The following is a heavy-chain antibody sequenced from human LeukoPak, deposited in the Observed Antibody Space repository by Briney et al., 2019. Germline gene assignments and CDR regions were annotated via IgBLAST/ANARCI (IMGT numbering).Heavy chain of an antibody. CDR1: VGPSVVTT. Sequence: SETLPSPALSMVGPSVVTTGAGSASPQGRGWSGLGEINHSGSTNYNPSLKSRVTISVDTSKNQFSLKLSSVTAADTAVNYCARILGSFIDYWGQGTLVTVSS. V-gene: IGHV4-34*01. CDR2: INHSGST. D-gene: IGHD6-13*01. CDR3: ARILGSFIDY. J-gene: IGHJ4*02.